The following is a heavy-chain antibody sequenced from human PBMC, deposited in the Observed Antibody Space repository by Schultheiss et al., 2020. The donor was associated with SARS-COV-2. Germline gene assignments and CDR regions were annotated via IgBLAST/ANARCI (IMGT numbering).Heavy chain of an antibody. D-gene: IGHD3-10*01. Sequence: SETLSLTCTVSGGSISSGGYYWSWIRQPPGKGLEWIGYIYYSGSTYYNPSLKSRVTISVDTSKNQFSLQLNSVTPEDTAVYYCARDLLLWFGELYGFDYWGQGTLVTVSS. CDR3: ARDLLLWFGELYGFDY. CDR2: IYYSGST. V-gene: IGHV4-31*03. J-gene: IGHJ4*02. CDR1: GGSISSGGYY.